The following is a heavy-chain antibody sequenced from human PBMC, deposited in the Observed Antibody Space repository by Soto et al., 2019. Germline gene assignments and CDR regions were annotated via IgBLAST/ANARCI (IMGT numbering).Heavy chain of an antibody. V-gene: IGHV4-30-4*01. CDR1: GGSISSGDYY. D-gene: IGHD3-16*02. CDR3: PSVHVIVEAGGTLDY. J-gene: IGHJ4*01. CDR2: IYYSGST. Sequence: PSETLSLTCTVSGGSISSGDYYWSWIRQPPGKDLEWIGYIYYSGSTYYNPSLKSRVTISVDTSKNQFSLKLSSVTAADTAVYYSPSVHVIVEAGGTLDYWAHGTLVTVSS.